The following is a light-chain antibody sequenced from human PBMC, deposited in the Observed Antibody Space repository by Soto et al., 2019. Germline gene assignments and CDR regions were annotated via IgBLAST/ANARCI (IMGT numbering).Light chain of an antibody. CDR1: QGIIDY. CDR2: AAS. Sequence: DIQMTQSPSSLSASVGDTVTITCRASQGIIDYLAWYQQRPGKVPKLLIYAASTLQTGVPSRFSGSCAGTDFTLTISSLQPEDVANYYSQKYDTAPQTFGQGTRVEIK. CDR3: QKYDTAPQT. J-gene: IGKJ1*01. V-gene: IGKV1-27*01.